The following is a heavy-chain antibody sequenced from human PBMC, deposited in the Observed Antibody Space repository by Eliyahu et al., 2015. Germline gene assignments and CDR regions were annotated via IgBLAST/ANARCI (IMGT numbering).Heavy chain of an antibody. V-gene: IGHV1-18*01. J-gene: IGHJ6*02. Sequence: SYGRQAPGQGLEWMGWISAYNGNTNYAQKLQGRVTMTTDTSTSTAYMELXSLRSDDTAVYYCATHRGGHIAADYYYGMDVWGQGTTVTVSS. CDR3: ATHRGGHIAADYYYGMDV. CDR2: ISAYNGNT. D-gene: IGHD6-13*01.